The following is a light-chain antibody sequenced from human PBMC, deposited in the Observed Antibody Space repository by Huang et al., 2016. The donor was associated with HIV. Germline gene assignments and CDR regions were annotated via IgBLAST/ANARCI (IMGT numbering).Light chain of an antibody. CDR1: QSISRW. J-gene: IGKJ2*01. CDR3: QHYNVYSLPFT. Sequence: DIQMTQSPSTLSPSVGDRVTITCRASQSISRWLAWYQQKPGKAPKLLIYEASILETGVPLRFSGSGSGTEVTLTINSLQPDDFATYYCQHYNVYSLPFTFGQGTKLEIK. V-gene: IGKV1-5*03. CDR2: EAS.